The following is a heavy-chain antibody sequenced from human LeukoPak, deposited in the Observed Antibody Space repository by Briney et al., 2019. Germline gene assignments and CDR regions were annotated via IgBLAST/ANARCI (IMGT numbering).Heavy chain of an antibody. D-gene: IGHD6-19*01. V-gene: IGHV4-30-2*01. CDR1: GGSISSGGYY. CDR2: IYHSGST. J-gene: IGHJ4*02. CDR3: ARASRQGLRAVAGKDLDY. Sequence: PSETLSLTCTVSGGSISSGGYYWSWIRQLPGKGLEWIGYIYHSGSTYYNPSLKSRVTISVDRSKNQFSLKLSSVTAADTAVYYCARASRQGLRAVAGKDLDYWGQGTLVTVSS.